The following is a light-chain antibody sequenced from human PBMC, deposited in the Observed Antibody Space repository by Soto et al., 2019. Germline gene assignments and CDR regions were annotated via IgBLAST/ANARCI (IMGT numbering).Light chain of an antibody. Sequence: EIVMTQSPATLSLSPGERATLSCRASQSINSNLAWYQQKPGQAPRLFIFRASSRATGLPERFSGSGSGTDFTLSISSLEPDDFALYYCQQYDASPLTFGPGTTVEIK. CDR1: QSINSN. J-gene: IGKJ3*01. CDR3: QQYDASPLT. V-gene: IGKV3-15*01. CDR2: RAS.